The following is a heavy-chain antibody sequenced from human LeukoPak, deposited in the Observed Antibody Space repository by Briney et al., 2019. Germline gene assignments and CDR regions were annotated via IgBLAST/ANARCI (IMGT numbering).Heavy chain of an antibody. Sequence: SVKVSCKASGGTFSSYAISWVRQAPGQGLEWMGGITPMFGTAKYAQKFQGRVTITADESTSTAYMELSSLRSEDTAVYYCVRDGSYYDSSGYYYLYWGQGTLVTVSS. J-gene: IGHJ4*02. CDR3: VRDGSYYDSSGYYYLY. CDR2: ITPMFGTA. V-gene: IGHV1-69*13. D-gene: IGHD3-22*01. CDR1: GGTFSSYA.